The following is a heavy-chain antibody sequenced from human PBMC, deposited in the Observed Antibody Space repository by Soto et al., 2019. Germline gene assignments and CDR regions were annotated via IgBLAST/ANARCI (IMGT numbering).Heavy chain of an antibody. D-gene: IGHD5-18*01. CDR2: INHSGST. J-gene: IGHJ4*02. V-gene: IGHV4-34*01. Sequence: SETLSLTCAVYGGSFSGYYWSWIRQPPGKGLEWMGEINHSGSTNYNPSLKSRVTISVDTSKNQFSLKLRSVTAADTAVYYCASQALDTAIFDYWGQGTLVTVS. CDR1: GGSFSGYY. CDR3: ASQALDTAIFDY.